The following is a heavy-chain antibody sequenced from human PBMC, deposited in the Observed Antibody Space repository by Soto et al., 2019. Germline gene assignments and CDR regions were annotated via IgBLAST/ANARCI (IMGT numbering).Heavy chain of an antibody. Sequence: EVQLLESGGGLEQPGGSLRLSCAASGFTFNSYAMTWVRQAPGKGLEWVSAISGSGGYTYYADSVKGRFTISRDNSKNTLFLQMNSLTADDTAIYYCAKERYYDYVWETYYYYGMDVWGQGATVTVSS. CDR1: GFTFNSYA. CDR3: AKERYYDYVWETYYYYGMDV. CDR2: ISGSGGYT. V-gene: IGHV3-23*01. J-gene: IGHJ6*02. D-gene: IGHD3-16*01.